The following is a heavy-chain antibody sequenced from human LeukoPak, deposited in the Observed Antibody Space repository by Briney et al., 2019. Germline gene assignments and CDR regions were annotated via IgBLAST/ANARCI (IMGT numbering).Heavy chain of an antibody. D-gene: IGHD5-12*01. V-gene: IGHV4-30-2*01. CDR2: IYHSGST. CDR1: GGSISSGGYS. CDR3: ARHVWSGYDSPWFDP. Sequence: SETLSLTCAVSGGSISSGGYSWSWIRQPPGKGLEWIGYIYHSGSTYYNPSLKSRVTISVDRSKNQFSLKLSSVTAADTAVYYCARHVWSGYDSPWFDPWGQGTLVTVSS. J-gene: IGHJ5*02.